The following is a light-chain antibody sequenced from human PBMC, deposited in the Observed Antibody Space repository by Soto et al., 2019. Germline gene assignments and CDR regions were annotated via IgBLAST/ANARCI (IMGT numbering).Light chain of an antibody. CDR3: QQYGSSGT. V-gene: IGKV3-20*01. CDR1: QSVNSNY. Sequence: EIVLTQSPGTLSLSPGERATLSCRASQSVNSNYLAWYQQHPGQPPRLLIYGISTRATGIPDRFSGSGSGTDFTLTISRLEPEDFAVYYCQQYGSSGTFGQGTKVDIK. CDR2: GIS. J-gene: IGKJ1*01.